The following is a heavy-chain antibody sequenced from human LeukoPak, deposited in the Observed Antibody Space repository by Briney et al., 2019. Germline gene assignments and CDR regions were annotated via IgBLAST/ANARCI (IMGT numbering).Heavy chain of an antibody. CDR1: GFTFSRSA. CDR2: ISSSGNT. V-gene: IGHV3-23*01. CDR3: VKGRISEDGLDF. Sequence: GGSLRLSCAASGFTFSRSAMIWVRQTPGKGLDWVSSISSSGNTYCADSVKGRFTISRDNSKNMLYLQMNSLRAEDTAVYYCVKGRISEDGLDFWGQGTLVTVSS. D-gene: IGHD6-13*01. J-gene: IGHJ4*02.